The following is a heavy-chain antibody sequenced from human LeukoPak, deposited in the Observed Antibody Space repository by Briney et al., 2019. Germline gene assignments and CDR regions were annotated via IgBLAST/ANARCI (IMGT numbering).Heavy chain of an antibody. CDR2: ISSSSSYI. V-gene: IGHV3-21*01. J-gene: IGHJ3*02. Sequence: GGSLRLSCAASGFTFSSYSMNWVRQAPGKGLEWVSSISSSSSYIYYADSVKGRFTIPRDNAKNSLYLQMNSLRAEDTAVYYCARDLQCGGDCHYDALDIWGQGTMVIVSS. CDR3: ARDLQCGGDCHYDALDI. D-gene: IGHD2-21*02. CDR1: GFTFSSYS.